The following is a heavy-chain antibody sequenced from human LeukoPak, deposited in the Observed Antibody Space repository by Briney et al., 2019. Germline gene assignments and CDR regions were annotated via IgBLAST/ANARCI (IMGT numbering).Heavy chain of an antibody. J-gene: IGHJ5*02. Sequence: SETLSLTCTVSGGSISSYYWSWIRQPPGKGLEWIGYIYYSGSTNYNPSLKSRVTISVDTSKNQFSLKLSSVTAADTAVYYCARVKIAAAANWFDPWGQGTLVTLSS. V-gene: IGHV4-59*01. CDR3: ARVKIAAAANWFDP. CDR2: IYYSGST. CDR1: GGSISSYY. D-gene: IGHD6-13*01.